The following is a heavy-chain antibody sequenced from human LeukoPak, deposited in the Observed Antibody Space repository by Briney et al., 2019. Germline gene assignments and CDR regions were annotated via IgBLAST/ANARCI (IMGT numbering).Heavy chain of an antibody. D-gene: IGHD5-12*01. J-gene: IGHJ4*02. V-gene: IGHV4-34*01. CDR3: ARGRAWLRSSPIDY. CDR2: INHSGST. Sequence: SKTLYLTCAVYSWSFSGYYWRWLRQPPGKGLEWMGEINHSGSTNYNPSLKSRVTISVDTSKNQFSLKLSSVTAADTAVYYCARGRAWLRSSPIDYWCQGTLVTVSS. CDR1: SWSFSGYY.